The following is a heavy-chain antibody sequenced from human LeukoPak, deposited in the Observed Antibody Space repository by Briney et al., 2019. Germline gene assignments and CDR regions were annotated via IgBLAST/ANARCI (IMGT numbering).Heavy chain of an antibody. J-gene: IGHJ4*02. Sequence: PSETLSLTCTVSGASISNYYWSWIRQTPEKGLEWIGNIHSSGGSSYYPSLKSRLTMSIDTSRNQLSLKLTSVTAADTAAYFCARLGSYHDFWGQGALVTASS. V-gene: IGHV4-4*09. CDR1: GASISNYY. CDR3: ARLGSYHDF. CDR2: IHSSGGS. D-gene: IGHD1-26*01.